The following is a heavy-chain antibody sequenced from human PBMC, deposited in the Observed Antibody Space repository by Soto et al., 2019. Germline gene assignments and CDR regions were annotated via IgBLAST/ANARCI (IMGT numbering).Heavy chain of an antibody. CDR2: IYSGGST. V-gene: IGHV3-53*01. D-gene: IGHD3-10*01. J-gene: IGHJ3*02. Sequence: HPGGSLRLSCAASGFTVSSNYISWVRQAPGKGLEWVSVIYSGGSTYYADSVKGRFTISRDNSNNTLYLQMNSLRAEDTAVYYCATLKIYYYGSGSYFQASDAFAIWGQGTMVTVSS. CDR3: ATLKIYYYGSGSYFQASDAFAI. CDR1: GFTVSSNY.